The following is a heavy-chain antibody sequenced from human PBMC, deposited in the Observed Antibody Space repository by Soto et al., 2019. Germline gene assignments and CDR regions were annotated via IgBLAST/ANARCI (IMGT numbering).Heavy chain of an antibody. CDR2: INHSGST. CDR1: GGSFSGYY. Sequence: PSETLSLTRAVYGGSFSGYYWSWIRQPPGKGLEWIGEINHSGSTNYNPSLKSRVTISVDTSKNQFSLKLSSVTAADTAVYYCARVYCGGDCPTWGQGTLVTVSS. J-gene: IGHJ4*02. V-gene: IGHV4-34*01. CDR3: ARVYCGGDCPT. D-gene: IGHD2-21*02.